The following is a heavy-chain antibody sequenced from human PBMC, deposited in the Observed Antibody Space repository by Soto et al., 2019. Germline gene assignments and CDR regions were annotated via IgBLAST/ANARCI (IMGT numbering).Heavy chain of an antibody. D-gene: IGHD1-1*01. CDR1: ENTFSTYL. CDR2: HNGYNGQI. Sequence: ASVKVSCKASENTFSTYLVHWVRQVHGQGLEWMGWHNGYNGQIEYSQKFQGRVIITRDTSAKTAYLELRSLTSEDTAVYYCAGPHDRAGLGTWGQGTLVTVSS. V-gene: IGHV1-3*01. CDR3: AGPHDRAGLGT. J-gene: IGHJ5*02.